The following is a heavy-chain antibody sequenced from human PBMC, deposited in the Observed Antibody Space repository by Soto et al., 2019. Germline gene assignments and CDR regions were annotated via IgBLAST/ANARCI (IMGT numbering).Heavy chain of an antibody. CDR1: GFTFSSYE. CDR2: ISSSGSTI. J-gene: IGHJ6*02. V-gene: IGHV3-48*03. Sequence: EVQLVESGGGLVQPGGSLRLSCAASGFTFSSYEMNWVRQAPGKGLEWVSYISSSGSTIYYADSVKGRFTISRDNAQNSLYLQMNSLRAEDTAVYYCARDHKGGYYYYGMDVWGQGTTVTVSS. CDR3: ARDHKGGYYYYGMDV.